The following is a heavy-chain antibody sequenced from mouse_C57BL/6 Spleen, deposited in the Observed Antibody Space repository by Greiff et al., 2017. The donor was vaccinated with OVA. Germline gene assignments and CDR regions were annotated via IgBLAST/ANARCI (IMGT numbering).Heavy chain of an antibody. CDR2: INPSSGYT. D-gene: IGHD1-1*01. Sequence: QVQLKQPGAELAKPGASVKLSCKASGYTFTSYWMHWVKQRPGQGLEWIGYINPSSGYTKYNQKFKDKATLTADKSSRTAYMQLSSLTYEDSAVYYCARDYYGSSYEVAFAYWGQGTLVTVAA. J-gene: IGHJ3*01. V-gene: IGHV1-7*01. CDR3: ARDYYGSSYEVAFAY. CDR1: GYTFTSYW.